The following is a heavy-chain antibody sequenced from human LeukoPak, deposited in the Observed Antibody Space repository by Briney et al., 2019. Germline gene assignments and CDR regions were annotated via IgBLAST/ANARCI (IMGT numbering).Heavy chain of an antibody. J-gene: IGHJ4*02. CDR2: FSGSGGST. CDR3: AKGRSGSGYSPLDY. V-gene: IGHV3-23*01. D-gene: IGHD3-22*01. Sequence: PGGSLRLSCAASGFTFSSYAMSWVRQAPGKGLERVSAFSGSGGSTYYADSVQGRFTISRDSSKSTPYLQMNSLRAEDTAVYYCAKGRSGSGYSPLDYWGQGTLVTVSS. CDR1: GFTFSSYA.